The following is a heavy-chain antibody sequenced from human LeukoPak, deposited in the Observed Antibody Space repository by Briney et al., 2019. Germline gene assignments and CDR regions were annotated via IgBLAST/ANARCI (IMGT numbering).Heavy chain of an antibody. CDR3: ARDSLDAGPDY. CDR2: SSGNGGST. D-gene: IGHD3-9*01. J-gene: IGHJ4*02. Sequence: SGGSLRLSCGASGFTFSNYAMSWVRQAPGKGLEWVSTSSGNGGSTYYADSVKGRFTISRDNAKNSLYLQMNSLRAEDTAVYYCARDSLDAGPDYWGQGTLVTVSS. CDR1: GFTFSNYA. V-gene: IGHV3-21*01.